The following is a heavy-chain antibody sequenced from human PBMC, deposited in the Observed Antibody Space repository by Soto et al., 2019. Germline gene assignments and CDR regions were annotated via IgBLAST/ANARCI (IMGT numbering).Heavy chain of an antibody. Sequence: SETLSLTCTVSGGPVTSGNHYWSWIRQPPGKGLEWIGYIYYRGSTKYNPTLKSRVTISVDTSKNQFSLKLSSMTAADTAVYYCARDGKYIYGHPSHYYLLDVWGQGTTVTVSS. CDR1: GGPVTSGNHY. V-gene: IGHV4-61*01. J-gene: IGHJ6*02. CDR3: ARDGKYIYGHPSHYYLLDV. D-gene: IGHD5-18*01. CDR2: IYYRGST.